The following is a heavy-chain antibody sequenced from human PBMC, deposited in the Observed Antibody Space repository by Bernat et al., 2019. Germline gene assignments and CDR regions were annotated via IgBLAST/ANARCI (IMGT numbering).Heavy chain of an antibody. D-gene: IGHD6-13*01. CDR3: ARGGGEREANRRKGSIQKGGYYYYGMDV. J-gene: IGHJ6*02. Sequence: QVQLVQSGAEVKKPGSSVKVSCKASGGTFSSYAISWVRQAPGQGLEWMGGIIPIFGTANYAQKLQGRVTMTTDTSTSTAYMELRSLRSDDTAVYYCARGGGEREANRRKGSIQKGGYYYYGMDVWGQGTTVTVSS. V-gene: IGHV1-69*06. CDR1: GGTFSSYA. CDR2: IIPIFGTA.